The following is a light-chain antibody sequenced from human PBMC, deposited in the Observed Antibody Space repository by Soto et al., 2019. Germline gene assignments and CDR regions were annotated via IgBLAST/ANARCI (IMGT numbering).Light chain of an antibody. CDR2: DAS. Sequence: DIQMTQSPSSPSASVGNRLTITCRASQSISTYLNWYQKKPGKXPNXXIYDASRLQSGVPSRFSGSGGGTDVTLSISSVQPEDGATYVGQQSYMDPITFGQGTRLEIK. J-gene: IGKJ5*01. CDR1: QSISTY. CDR3: QQSYMDPIT. V-gene: IGKV1-39*01.